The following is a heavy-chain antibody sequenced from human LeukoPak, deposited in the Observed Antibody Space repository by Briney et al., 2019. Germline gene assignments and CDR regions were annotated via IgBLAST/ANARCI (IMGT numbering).Heavy chain of an antibody. J-gene: IGHJ6*03. CDR3: ARGSPEILRSYYYYYMDV. V-gene: IGHV3-53*01. CDR2: IYSGGST. Sequence: GGSLRLSCAASGFTVSSNYMSWVRQAPGKGLEWVSVIYSGGSTYYADSVKGRFTISRDNSKNTLYLQMNSLRAEDTAVYYCARGSPEILRSYYYYYMDVWGKGTAVTVSS. CDR1: GFTVSSNY. D-gene: IGHD4-17*01.